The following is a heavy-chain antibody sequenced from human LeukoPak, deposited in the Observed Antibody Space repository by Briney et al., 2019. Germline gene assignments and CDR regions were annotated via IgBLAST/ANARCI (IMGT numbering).Heavy chain of an antibody. V-gene: IGHV5-51*01. CDR3: AIHFGSLPAWNRMDV. CDR2: ISPGDSNT. D-gene: IGHD3-22*01. Sequence: GESLQISCKGSGYSFTNYWVGWVRQMPGEGLEWMGIISPGDSNTRYSPSFQGQVTISFDNSISTAYLQWASLKASYTAMYYCAIHFGSLPAWNRMDVWGQGTTVTVSS. J-gene: IGHJ6*02. CDR1: GYSFTNYW.